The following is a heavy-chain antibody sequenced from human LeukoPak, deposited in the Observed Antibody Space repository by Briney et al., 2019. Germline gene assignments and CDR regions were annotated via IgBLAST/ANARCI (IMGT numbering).Heavy chain of an antibody. D-gene: IGHD5-18*01. Sequence: SETLSLTCTVSGGSISSYYWSWIRQPPGKGLEWIGYIYYSGSTNYNPSLKSRVTISVDTSKNQFSLKLSSVTAADTAVYYCARHVGYSYGLGDFDYWGQGTLVTVSS. J-gene: IGHJ4*02. CDR2: IYYSGST. CDR1: GGSISSYY. V-gene: IGHV4-59*01. CDR3: ARHVGYSYGLGDFDY.